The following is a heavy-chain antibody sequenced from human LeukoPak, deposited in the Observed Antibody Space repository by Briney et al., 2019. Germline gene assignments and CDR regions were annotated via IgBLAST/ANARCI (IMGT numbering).Heavy chain of an antibody. D-gene: IGHD5-18*01. J-gene: IGHJ5*02. CDR1: GFTFSSYG. V-gene: IGHV3-30*02. Sequence: GGSLRLSCAASGFTFSSYGMHWVRQAPGKGLEWVAFIRYDGSNKYYADSVKGRFTISRDNSKNTLYLQMNSLRAEDTAVYYCAIQEIATAMVRLRQNWFDPWGQGTLVTVSS. CDR3: AIQEIATAMVRLRQNWFDP. CDR2: IRYDGSNK.